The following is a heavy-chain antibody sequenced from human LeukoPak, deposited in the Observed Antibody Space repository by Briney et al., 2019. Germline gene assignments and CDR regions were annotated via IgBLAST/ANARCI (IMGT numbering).Heavy chain of an antibody. CDR3: ARDKGYYGMDV. CDR1: GGSISSYY. CDR2: IYYGGST. Sequence: SETLSLTCTVSGGSISSYYWSWIRQPPGKGLEWIGYIYYGGSTNYNPSLKSRVTISLDTPKNQFSLNLSSVTAADTALYYCARDKGYYGMDVWGQGTTVTVSS. J-gene: IGHJ6*01. V-gene: IGHV4-59*01.